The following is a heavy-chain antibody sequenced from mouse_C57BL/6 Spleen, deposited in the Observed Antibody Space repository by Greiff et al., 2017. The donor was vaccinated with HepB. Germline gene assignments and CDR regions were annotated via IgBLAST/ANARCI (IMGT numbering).Heavy chain of an antibody. CDR1: GYSITSGYY. CDR3: AREGGYSNHFAY. Sequence: ESGPGLVKPSQSLSLTCSVTGYSITSGYYWNWILQFPGNKLEWMGYISYDGSNNYNPSLKNRISITRDTSKNQFFLKLNSVTTEDTATYYCAREGGYSNHFAYWGQGTLVTVSA. CDR2: ISYDGSN. J-gene: IGHJ3*01. D-gene: IGHD2-5*01. V-gene: IGHV3-6*01.